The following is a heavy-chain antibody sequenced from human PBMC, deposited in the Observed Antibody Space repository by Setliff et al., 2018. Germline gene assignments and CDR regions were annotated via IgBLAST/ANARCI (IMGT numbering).Heavy chain of an antibody. V-gene: IGHV1-3*01. J-gene: IGHJ3*02. CDR1: GYTFTSYA. CDR3: ASFGVGLAFDI. CDR2: INAVNGNK. D-gene: IGHD3-3*01. Sequence: ASVKVSCKASGYTFTSYAMQWVRQAPGQRLEWMGWINAVNGNKIYSQKFQGRVTITRDTSASTAYMELSSLRSEDTAVYYCASFGVGLAFDIWGQGTMVTVSS.